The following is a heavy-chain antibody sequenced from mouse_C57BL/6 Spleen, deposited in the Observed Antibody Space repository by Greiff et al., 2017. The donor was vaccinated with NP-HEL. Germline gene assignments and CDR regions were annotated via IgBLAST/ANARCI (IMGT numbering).Heavy chain of an antibody. J-gene: IGHJ2*01. CDR1: GYTFTSYW. CDR3: ASVHYGNYRYYFDY. D-gene: IGHD2-1*01. CDR2: IDPSDSYT. Sequence: VQLQQSGAELVMPGASVKLSCKASGYTFTSYWMHWVKQRPGQGLEWIGEIDPSDSYTNYNQKFKGKSTLTVDKSSSTAYMQLSSLTSEDSAVYYCASVHYGNYRYYFDYWGQGTTLTVSS. V-gene: IGHV1-69*01.